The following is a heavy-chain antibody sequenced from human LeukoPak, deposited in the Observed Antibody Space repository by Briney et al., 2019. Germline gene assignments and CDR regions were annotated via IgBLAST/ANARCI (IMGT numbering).Heavy chain of an antibody. D-gene: IGHD5-12*01. CDR3: ARGLVDTGRSRFDY. CDR1: GDSVSSSNW. V-gene: IGHV4-4*02. CDR2: IHHSGST. Sequence: SETLSLTCAVSGDSVSSSNWWSWVRQPPGKGLGWIGEIHHSGSTNYNPSLKSRVTISLDGPKNQLSLKMTSVTAADTAVYYCARGLVDTGRSRFDYWGQGTLVTVSS. J-gene: IGHJ4*02.